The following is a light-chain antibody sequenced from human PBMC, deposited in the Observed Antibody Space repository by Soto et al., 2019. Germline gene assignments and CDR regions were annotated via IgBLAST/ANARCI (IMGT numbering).Light chain of an antibody. CDR2: KAS. J-gene: IGKJ4*01. V-gene: IGKV1-5*03. CDR1: QSISSW. Sequence: TQSPSTLSASVGDRVTITCRASQSISSWLAWYQQKPGKAPKLLIYKASSLESGVPSRFSGSGSGTEFTLTISSLQPDDFATYYCQQYNSYTLTFGGGTKVDIK. CDR3: QQYNSYTLT.